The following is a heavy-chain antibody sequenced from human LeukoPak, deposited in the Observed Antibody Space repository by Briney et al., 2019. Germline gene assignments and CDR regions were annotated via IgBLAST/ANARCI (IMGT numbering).Heavy chain of an antibody. CDR2: ISYDGSNK. J-gene: IGHJ4*02. Sequence: GGSLRLSCAASGFTFSSYAMHWVRQAPGKGLEWVAVISYDGSNKYYADSVKGRFTISRDNSKNTLYLQMNSLRAEDTAFYFCAKRGVVIRVFLVGFHKEAFYFESWGQGALVTVSS. D-gene: IGHD3-10*01. V-gene: IGHV3-30*04. CDR3: AKRGVVIRVFLVGFHKEAFYFES. CDR1: GFTFSSYA.